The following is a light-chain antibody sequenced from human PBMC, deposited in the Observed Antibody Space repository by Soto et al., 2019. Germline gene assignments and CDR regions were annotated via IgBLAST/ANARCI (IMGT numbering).Light chain of an antibody. V-gene: IGKV1-12*01. CDR1: QDITSG. J-gene: IGKJ4*01. Sequence: DIQMPQSPSSVSASVGDRVTITCRASQDITSGLAWYQQRPGRAPKLLIYGASSLQNGVTSPFSGSGSGTDFTLTISSLQPEDFATYYCQQANSFPLTFGGGTKVEIK. CDR2: GAS. CDR3: QQANSFPLT.